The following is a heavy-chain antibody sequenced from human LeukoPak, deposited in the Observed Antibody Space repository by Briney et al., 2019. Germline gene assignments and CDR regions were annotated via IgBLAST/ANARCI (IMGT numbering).Heavy chain of an antibody. V-gene: IGHV1-69*13. D-gene: IGHD5-24*01. CDR3: ARGGVEMAIMGVFDY. CDR1: GGTFSSYA. Sequence: SVKVSCKASGGTFSSYAISWVRQAPGQGLEWMGGIIPIFGTANYAQKFQGRVTITADESTSTAYMELSSLRSEDTAVYYCARGGVEMAIMGVFDYWGQGTLVTVSS. J-gene: IGHJ4*02. CDR2: IIPIFGTA.